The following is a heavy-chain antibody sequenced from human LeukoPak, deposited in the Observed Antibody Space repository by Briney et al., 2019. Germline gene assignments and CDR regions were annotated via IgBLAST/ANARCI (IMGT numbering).Heavy chain of an antibody. V-gene: IGHV1-18*01. CDR1: GYTFTSYG. D-gene: IGHD3-9*01. CDR3: ARAYDILTGYPNYFDY. J-gene: IGHJ4*02. CDR2: VSAYNGNT. Sequence: ASVKVSCKASGYTFTSYGISWVRQAPGQGLEWMGCVSAYNGNTNYAQKLQGRVTMTTDTSTSTAYMGLRSLRSDDTAVYYCARAYDILTGYPNYFDYWGQGTLVTVSS.